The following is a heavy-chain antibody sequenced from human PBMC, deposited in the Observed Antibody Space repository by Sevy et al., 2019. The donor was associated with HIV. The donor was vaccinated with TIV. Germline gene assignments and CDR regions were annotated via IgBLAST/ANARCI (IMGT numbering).Heavy chain of an antibody. D-gene: IGHD3-16*01. CDR2: IYKSGNT. V-gene: IGHV3-53*01. CDR1: GFDVNTGF. CDR3: VRYLGGPLNQ. Sequence: GGSLRLSCAVCGFDVNTGFMSWVRQAPGKGLEWVSVIYKSGNTYYVDSVMGRFTMSRDSGRNTLYLQMTHLRVEDTAMYYCVRYLGGPLNQWGQGTRVTVSS. J-gene: IGHJ4*02.